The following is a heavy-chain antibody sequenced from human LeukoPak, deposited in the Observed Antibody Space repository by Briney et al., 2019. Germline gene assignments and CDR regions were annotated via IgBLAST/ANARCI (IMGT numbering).Heavy chain of an antibody. D-gene: IGHD1-26*01. J-gene: IGHJ3*02. Sequence: ASVKVSCKASGYTFTGYYMHWVRQAPGQGLEWMGRINPNSGGTNYAQKFQGRVTMTTDTSTSTAYMELRSLRSDDTAVYYCARDFLSGSYYRGAFDIWGQGTMVTASS. CDR2: INPNSGGT. V-gene: IGHV1-2*06. CDR1: GYTFTGYY. CDR3: ARDFLSGSYYRGAFDI.